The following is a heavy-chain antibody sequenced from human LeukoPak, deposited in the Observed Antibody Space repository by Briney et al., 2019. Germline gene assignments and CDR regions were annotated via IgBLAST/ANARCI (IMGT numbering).Heavy chain of an antibody. CDR2: MNPNTGNT. CDR1: GYSFTTYD. Sequence: GASVKVSCKASGYSFTTYDINWVRQASGQGLEWMAWMNPNTGNTVYAQKFHGRVTISRDTSTSIAYMELSSLRSDDTAVYYCARGRGSPYGDYGPVDYWGQGTLVTVSS. D-gene: IGHD4-17*01. CDR3: ARGRGSPYGDYGPVDY. J-gene: IGHJ4*02. V-gene: IGHV1-8*03.